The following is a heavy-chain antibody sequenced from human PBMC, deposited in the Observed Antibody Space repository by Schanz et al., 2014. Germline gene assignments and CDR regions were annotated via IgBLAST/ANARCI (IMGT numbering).Heavy chain of an antibody. CDR2: MYSSGST. Sequence: QLQLQESGPGLVKASETLSLTCSVSGGSINSGGYRWGWIRQPPGKGLEWIGTMYSSGSTYYNPSIKGGGPIPAHPPRNQSSLKVFSVTAADTALYYCARLRGGGVIITTWGQGTLVTVSS. J-gene: IGHJ5*02. CDR1: GGSINSGGYR. D-gene: IGHD3-10*01. V-gene: IGHV4-39*01. CDR3: ARLRGGGVIITT.